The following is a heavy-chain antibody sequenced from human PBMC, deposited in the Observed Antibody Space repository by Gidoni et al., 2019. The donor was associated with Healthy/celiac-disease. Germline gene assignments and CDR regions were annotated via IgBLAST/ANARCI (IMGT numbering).Heavy chain of an antibody. CDR3: ARGSPVRLNK. D-gene: IGHD6-25*01. V-gene: IGHV4-34*01. J-gene: IGHJ4*02. CDR2: INHSGST. Sequence: QVQLQQWGAGLLKPSETLSLTCAVYGGSFSGYYWSWIRQPPGKGLEWIGEINHSGSTNYNPSLKSRVTISVDTSKNQFSLKLSSVTAADTAVYYCARGSPVRLNKWGQGTLVTVSS. CDR1: GGSFSGYY.